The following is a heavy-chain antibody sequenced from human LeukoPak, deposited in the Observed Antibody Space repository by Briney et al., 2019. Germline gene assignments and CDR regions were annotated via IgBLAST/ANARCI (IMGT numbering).Heavy chain of an antibody. J-gene: IGHJ4*02. CDR2: IYPGDSDT. CDR3: ARSNDYVFDY. CDR1: GYNFAAYW. V-gene: IGHV5-51*01. Sequence: GESLKISCKASGYNFAAYWIGWVRQMPGKGLEWKGVIYPGDSDTRYSPSFQGQVTISADMSISTAYLQWGSLKASDTAMYYCARSNDYVFDYWGQGTLVTVSS. D-gene: IGHD4-17*01.